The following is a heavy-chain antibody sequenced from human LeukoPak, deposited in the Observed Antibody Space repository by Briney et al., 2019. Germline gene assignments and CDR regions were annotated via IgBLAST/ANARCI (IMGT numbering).Heavy chain of an antibody. V-gene: IGHV4-4*02. CDR3: ARRTPGSYGHIYFDY. CDR1: GASVSSSYW. J-gene: IGHJ4*02. D-gene: IGHD5-18*01. CDR2: SFYSRGS. Sequence: SETLSLTCAVSGASVSSSYWWIWVRQSPGKGLEWIGESFYSRGSNYNPSLKSRVTMSLDESTNHFSLKLSSVTAADTAVYYCARRTPGSYGHIYFDYWGQGTLVTVSS.